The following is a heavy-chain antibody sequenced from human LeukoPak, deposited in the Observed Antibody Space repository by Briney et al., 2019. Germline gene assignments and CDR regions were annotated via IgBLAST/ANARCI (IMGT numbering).Heavy chain of an antibody. V-gene: IGHV3-48*01. D-gene: IGHD6-6*01. CDR1: GFTFSSYS. J-gene: IGHJ4*02. CDR2: ISSSSSTI. CDR3: ARSIAARSLGY. Sequence: GGSLRLSCAASGFTFSSYSMNWVRQAPGKGLEWVSYISSSSSTIYYADSVKGRFTISRDNAKNSLYLQMNSLRAEDTAVYYCARSIAARSLGYWGQGTLVTVSS.